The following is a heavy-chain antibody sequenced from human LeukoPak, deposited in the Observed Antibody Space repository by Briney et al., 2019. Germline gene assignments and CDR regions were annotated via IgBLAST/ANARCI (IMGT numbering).Heavy chain of an antibody. Sequence: ASVKVSCKASGYTFTSYAMHWVRQAPGQRLEWMGWINAGDGNTKYSQKFQGRVTITRDTSASTAYMELSSLRSEDTAVYYCARDTAYCGGDCSTYFDYWGQGTLVTVSS. J-gene: IGHJ4*02. V-gene: IGHV1-3*01. CDR3: ARDTAYCGGDCSTYFDY. CDR2: INAGDGNT. D-gene: IGHD2-21*02. CDR1: GYTFTSYA.